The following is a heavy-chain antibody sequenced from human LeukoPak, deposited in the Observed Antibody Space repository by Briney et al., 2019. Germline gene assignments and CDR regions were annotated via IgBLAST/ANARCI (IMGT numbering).Heavy chain of an antibody. D-gene: IGHD3-16*01. CDR1: GFTFTTYW. CDR3: ARGGGLDV. Sequence: AGGSLRLSCAASGFTFTTYWMHWVRQAPGKGLVWVSHINSDGSITSYADSVKGRFTISRDNAKNTLYLQMNSLRAEDTAVYFCARGGGLDVWGQGATVTVSS. J-gene: IGHJ6*02. CDR2: INSDGSIT. V-gene: IGHV3-74*01.